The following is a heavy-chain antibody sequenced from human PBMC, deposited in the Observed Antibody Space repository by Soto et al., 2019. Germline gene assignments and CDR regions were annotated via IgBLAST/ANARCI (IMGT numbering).Heavy chain of an antibody. D-gene: IGHD6-13*01. CDR2: IYYTGGT. J-gene: IGHJ4*02. V-gene: IGHV4-59*01. CDR3: ASWTLSTIAAPDY. CDR1: GVTIRGYY. Sequence: QVQLQESGPGLVKPSETLSLTCNVSGVTIRGYYWNWIRQPPGKKLEWIGSIYYTGGTNYNPSLKSRVTLSVDASKNPFSLKFNYLTAADTAVYYCASWTLSTIAAPDYWGQGTLGTVSS.